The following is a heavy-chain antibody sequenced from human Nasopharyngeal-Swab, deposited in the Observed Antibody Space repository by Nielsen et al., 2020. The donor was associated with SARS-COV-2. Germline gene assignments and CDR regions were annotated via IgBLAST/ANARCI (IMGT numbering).Heavy chain of an antibody. V-gene: IGHV4-34*01. J-gene: IGHJ6*02. CDR2: INHSGST. Sequence: SETLSLTCAVYGGSFSGYYWSWIRQPPGKGLEWIGEINHSGSTSYNPSLKSRVTISADTSKNQFSLKLSSVTAADTAVYYCARVKGIAAANYYYGMDVWGQGTTVTVSS. D-gene: IGHD6-13*01. CDR1: GGSFSGYY. CDR3: ARVKGIAAANYYYGMDV.